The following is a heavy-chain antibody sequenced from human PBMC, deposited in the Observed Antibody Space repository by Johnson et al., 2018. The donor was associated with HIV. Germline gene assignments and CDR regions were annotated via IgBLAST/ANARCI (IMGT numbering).Heavy chain of an antibody. V-gene: IGHV3-30*03. CDR3: ARINVDTTFYRAFDI. D-gene: IGHD5-18*01. Sequence: QVQLVESGGGVVQPGRSLRLSCAASGFSFSSYDMHWVRQAPGKGLEWVAVISYDGSNKYYADSVKGRFTISRDNSKNTLYLQMNSLRVEDTAVYYCARINVDTTFYRAFDIWGQGTMVTVSS. J-gene: IGHJ3*02. CDR1: GFSFSSYD. CDR2: ISYDGSNK.